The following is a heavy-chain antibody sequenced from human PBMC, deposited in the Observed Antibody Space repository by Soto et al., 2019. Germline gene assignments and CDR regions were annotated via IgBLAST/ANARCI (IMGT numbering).Heavy chain of an antibody. Sequence: GGSLRLSCSSSGFTFGNYWMHWVRQAPGKGPEWVSRLTSDGRTPYYADSVKGRFTVSRDNAKNTLYLQMNSLRAEDTAVYYCARAKVDYWGPGTLVTVSS. CDR3: ARAKVDY. J-gene: IGHJ4*02. CDR2: LTSDGRTP. V-gene: IGHV3-74*01. CDR1: GFTFGNYW.